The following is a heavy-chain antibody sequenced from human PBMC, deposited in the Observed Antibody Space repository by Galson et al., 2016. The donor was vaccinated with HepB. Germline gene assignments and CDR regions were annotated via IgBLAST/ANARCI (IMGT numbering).Heavy chain of an antibody. Sequence: QSGAEVKKPGESLKISCKGSGYTFTSYWIAWVRQMPGKGLEWMGIVYPGDSVTRYSPSFQGQITMSADKSISTAYRQWSGLKASDSAMYYCSRDFGDNTLDFWGQGTLVTVSS. CDR2: VYPGDSVT. V-gene: IGHV5-51*01. CDR3: SRDFGDNTLDF. D-gene: IGHD4-17*01. J-gene: IGHJ4*02. CDR1: GYTFTSYW.